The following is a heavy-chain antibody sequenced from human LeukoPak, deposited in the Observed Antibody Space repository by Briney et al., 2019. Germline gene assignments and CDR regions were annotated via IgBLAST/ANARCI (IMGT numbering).Heavy chain of an antibody. J-gene: IGHJ4*02. Sequence: ASETLSLTCAVYGGSFSGYYWSWIRQPPGKGLEWIGEINHSGSTNYNPSLKSRVTISVDTSKNQFSLKLSSVTAADTAVYYCARRGAYCSGGSCYLVKAPFDYWGQGTLVTVSS. V-gene: IGHV4-34*01. CDR3: ARRGAYCSGGSCYLVKAPFDY. D-gene: IGHD2-15*01. CDR1: GGSFSGYY. CDR2: INHSGST.